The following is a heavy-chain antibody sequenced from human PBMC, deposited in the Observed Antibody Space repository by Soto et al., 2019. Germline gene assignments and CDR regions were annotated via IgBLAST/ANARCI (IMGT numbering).Heavy chain of an antibody. CDR2: ISVIGGST. V-gene: IGHV3-23*01. CDR3: AKVFAAAGTDY. J-gene: IGHJ4*02. Sequence: EVQLLESGGGLVQPGGSLRLSCAASGFTFRPSAMSWVRQAPGKGLEWVSAISVIGGSTYYADSVKGRFTISRDNSKNTLYLQMNSLRADETAVYYCAKVFAAAGTDYWGQGSLVTVSS. CDR1: GFTFRPSA. D-gene: IGHD6-13*01.